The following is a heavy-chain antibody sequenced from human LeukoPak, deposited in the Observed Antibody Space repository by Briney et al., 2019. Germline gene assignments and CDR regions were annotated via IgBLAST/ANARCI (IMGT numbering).Heavy chain of an antibody. CDR1: GGSISSYY. CDR3: ARDRGGVAGNGWFDP. V-gene: IGHV4-4*02. CDR2: IYHSGST. D-gene: IGHD6-19*01. Sequence: SETLSLTCTVSGGSISSYYWSWVRQPPGKGLEWIGEIYHSGSTNYDPSLKSRVTISVDKSKNQFSLKLSSVTAADTAVYYCARDRGGVAGNGWFDPWGQGTLVTVSS. J-gene: IGHJ5*02.